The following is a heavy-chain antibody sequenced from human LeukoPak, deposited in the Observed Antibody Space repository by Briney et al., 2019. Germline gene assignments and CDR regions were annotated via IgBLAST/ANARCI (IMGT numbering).Heavy chain of an antibody. D-gene: IGHD3-22*01. Sequence: GGPLRLSCAASGFTFSSYAMSWVRQAPGKGLEWVSAISGSGGSTYYADSVKGRFTISRDNSKNTLYLQINSLRVEDTAVYYCAKSWNYYDSSGDDALDIWGQGTMVTVSS. CDR1: GFTFSSYA. V-gene: IGHV3-23*01. J-gene: IGHJ3*02. CDR3: AKSWNYYDSSGDDALDI. CDR2: ISGSGGST.